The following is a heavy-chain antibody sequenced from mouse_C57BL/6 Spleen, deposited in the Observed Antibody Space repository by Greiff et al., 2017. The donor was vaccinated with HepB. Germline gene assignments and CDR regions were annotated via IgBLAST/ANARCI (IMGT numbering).Heavy chain of an antibody. Sequence: VQLQQSGAELVRPGASVKLSCTASGFNIKDYYMHWVKQRPEQGLEWIGRIEPEDGDTEYAPKFQGKATMTADTSSNTAYLQLSSLTSEDTAVYYCTTRFITTVVATDWYFDVWGTGTTVTVSS. D-gene: IGHD1-1*01. J-gene: IGHJ1*03. CDR1: GFNIKDYY. CDR2: IEPEDGDT. CDR3: TTRFITTVVATDWYFDV. V-gene: IGHV14-1*01.